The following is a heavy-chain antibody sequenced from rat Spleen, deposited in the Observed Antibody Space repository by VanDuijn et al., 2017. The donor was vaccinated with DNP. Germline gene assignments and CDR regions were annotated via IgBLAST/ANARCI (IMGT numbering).Heavy chain of an antibody. CDR1: GYSITNNY. Sequence: EVQLQASGPGLVKPSQSLSLTCSVTGYSITNNYWAWIRRFPGNKMEWMGYISYSGSTNYNPSLKSRISITRDTSKNQFFLQLTSLTTEDTATYYCARYRITTRDYFDYWGQGVMVTVSS. V-gene: IGHV3-1*01. D-gene: IGHD1-10*01. CDR3: ARYRITTRDYFDY. J-gene: IGHJ2*01. CDR2: ISYSGST.